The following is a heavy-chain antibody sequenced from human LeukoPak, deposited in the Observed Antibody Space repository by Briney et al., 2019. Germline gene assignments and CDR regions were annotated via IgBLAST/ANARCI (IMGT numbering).Heavy chain of an antibody. J-gene: IGHJ4*02. CDR1: GFTFSSCS. D-gene: IGHD6-6*01. Sequence: GGSLRLSCAASGFTFSSCSMNWVRQAPVKGLEWVSSISSSSSYIYYADSVKGRFTISRDNAKNSLYLQMNSLRAEDTAVYYCARDPEYSSSSREFDYWGQGTLVTVSS. CDR2: ISSSSSYI. V-gene: IGHV3-21*01. CDR3: ARDPEYSSSSREFDY.